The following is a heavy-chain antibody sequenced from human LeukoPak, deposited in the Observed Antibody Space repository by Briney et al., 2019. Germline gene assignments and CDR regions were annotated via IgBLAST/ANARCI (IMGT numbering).Heavy chain of an antibody. CDR3: AREMPRTYYFDH. J-gene: IGHJ4*02. D-gene: IGHD1-14*01. Sequence: ASVKVSCKASGYTFTNYYIHWVRQAPGQGLEWMGNINPSGGSTTYAQRFQDRVLMTGDTSTSSVYMELSSLRSEDTAIYYCAREMPRTYYFDHWGQGTLVTAPS. CDR1: GYTFTNYY. CDR2: INPSGGST. V-gene: IGHV1-46*01.